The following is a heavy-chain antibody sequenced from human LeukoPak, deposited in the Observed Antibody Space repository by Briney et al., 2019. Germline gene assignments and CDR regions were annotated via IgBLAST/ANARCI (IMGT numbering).Heavy chain of an antibody. V-gene: IGHV3-23*01. J-gene: IGHJ4*02. D-gene: IGHD6-13*01. CDR2: ISGSGGST. CDR1: GFTFSSYA. CDR3: AKMRGNSSSWYKFFRYYFDY. Sequence: GGSLRLSCAASGFTFSSYAMSWVRQAPGKGLEWVSAISGSGGSTYYADSVKGRFTISRDNSKNTLHLQMNSLRAEDTAVYYCAKMRGNSSSWYKFFRYYFDYWGQGTLVTVSS.